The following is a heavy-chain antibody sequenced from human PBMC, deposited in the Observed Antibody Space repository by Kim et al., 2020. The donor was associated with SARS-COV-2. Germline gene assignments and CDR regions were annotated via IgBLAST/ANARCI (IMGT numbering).Heavy chain of an antibody. V-gene: IGHV4-34*01. CDR3: ARGRLLVGYDYYYMDV. D-gene: IGHD6-6*01. Sequence: SETLSLTCAVYGGSFSGYYWSWVRQPPGKGLEWIGEINHSGSTNYNPSLKSRVTISVDTSKNQFSLELTSVTAADTAVYYCARGRLLVGYDYYYMDVWGKGTAVTVSS. CDR2: INHSGST. CDR1: GGSFSGYY. J-gene: IGHJ6*03.